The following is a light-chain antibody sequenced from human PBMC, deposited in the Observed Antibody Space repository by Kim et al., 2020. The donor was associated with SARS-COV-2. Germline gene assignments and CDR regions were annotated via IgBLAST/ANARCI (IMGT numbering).Light chain of an antibody. V-gene: IGKV1-27*01. J-gene: IGKJ1*01. CDR3: QQYDSAPRA. CDR1: QGISNY. Sequence: AFAGDRVPTTCRASQGISNYLAWYQQKPGKVPKLLIYAASTVQSGVPSRFSGSGSGTDFTLTISSLQPEDVAAYYCQQYDSAPRAFGQGTKVDIK. CDR2: AAS.